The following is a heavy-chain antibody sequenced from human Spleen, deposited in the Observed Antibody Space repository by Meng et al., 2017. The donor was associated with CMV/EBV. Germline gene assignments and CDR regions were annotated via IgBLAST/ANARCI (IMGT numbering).Heavy chain of an antibody. D-gene: IGHD6-13*01. V-gene: IGHV6-1*01. CDR2: TYYRSKCYS. CDR1: GGSVSRISTA. CDR3: AREYSSSFDY. Sequence: AISGGSVSRISTAWIWIRQSPSRGLEWLGRTYYRSKCYSDYGVSVKSRVSINPDTSKNQFSLQLNSVTPEDTAVYYCAREYSSSFDYWGQGTLVTVSS. J-gene: IGHJ4*02.